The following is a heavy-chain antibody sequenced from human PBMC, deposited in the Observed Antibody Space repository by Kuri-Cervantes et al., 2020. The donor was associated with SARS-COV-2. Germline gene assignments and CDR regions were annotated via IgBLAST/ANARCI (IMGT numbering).Heavy chain of an antibody. Sequence: LSLTCAASGFTFSSYAMSWVRQAPGEGLEWVAVISHDGKNKKCIASGKGRFTISRDNSQNTLYLHMKSLRSEDTAMYYCAKDRVGVQDFWGQGTLVTVSS. J-gene: IGHJ4*02. CDR1: GFTFSSYA. CDR2: ISHDGKNK. D-gene: IGHD2-21*01. CDR3: AKDRVGVQDF. V-gene: IGHV3-30*18.